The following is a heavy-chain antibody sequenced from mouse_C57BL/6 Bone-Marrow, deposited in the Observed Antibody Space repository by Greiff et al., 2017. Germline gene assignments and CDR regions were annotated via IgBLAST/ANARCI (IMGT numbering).Heavy chain of an antibody. CDR1: GYTFTSYW. CDR3: ARHDGSRPAWFAY. CDR2: IDPSDSYT. J-gene: IGHJ3*01. D-gene: IGHD1-1*01. Sequence: QVQLQQPGAELVRPGTSVKLSCKASGYTFTSYWMHWVKQRPGQGLEWIGVIDPSDSYTNYNQQFKGKATLTVDTSSSTAYMQLSSLTSEDSAVYYCARHDGSRPAWFAYWGQGTLVTVSA. V-gene: IGHV1-59*01.